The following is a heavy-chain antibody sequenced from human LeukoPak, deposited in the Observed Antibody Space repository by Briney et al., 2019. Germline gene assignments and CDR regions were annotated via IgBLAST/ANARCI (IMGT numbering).Heavy chain of an antibody. CDR2: IYYSGST. CDR3: ARGLRWLQTPYYFDY. J-gene: IGHJ4*02. D-gene: IGHD5-24*01. Sequence: PSETLSLTCTVSGGSISSYYWSWIRQPPGKGLEWIGYIYYSGSTNYNPSLKSRVTISVDTSKSQFSLKLSSVTAADTAVYYCARGLRWLQTPYYFDYWGQGTLVTVSS. V-gene: IGHV4-59*01. CDR1: GGSISSYY.